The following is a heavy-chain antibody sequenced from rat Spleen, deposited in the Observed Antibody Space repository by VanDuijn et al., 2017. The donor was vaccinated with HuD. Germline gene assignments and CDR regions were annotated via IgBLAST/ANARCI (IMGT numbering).Heavy chain of an antibody. Sequence: QVQLKESGPGLVQPSQTLSLTCTVSGFSLTNYHVSWVRQPPGKSLEWMGVIWGNGSPNYNSALKSRLSISRDTSKSQVYLKMNSLQTEDTATYYCTRAWGGYSRDYFDYWGQGVMVTVSS. V-gene: IGHV2-13*01. CDR3: TRAWGGYSRDYFDY. D-gene: IGHD1-11*01. J-gene: IGHJ2*01. CDR1: GFSLTNYH. CDR2: IWGNGSP.